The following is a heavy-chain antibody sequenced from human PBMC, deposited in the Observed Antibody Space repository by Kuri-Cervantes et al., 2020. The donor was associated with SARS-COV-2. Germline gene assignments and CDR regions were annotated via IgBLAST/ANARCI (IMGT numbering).Heavy chain of an antibody. D-gene: IGHD6-19*01. CDR1: GYTLTELA. CDR3: ARDRAGAYSSGENDY. J-gene: IGHJ4*02. CDR2: FDPEDGEA. Sequence: ASVKVSCKVSGYTLTELAMHWVRQAPGKGLEWMGGFDPEDGEAIYAQKLQGRVTMTTDTSTSTAYMELRSLRSDDTAVYYCARDRAGAYSSGENDYWGQGTLVTVSS. V-gene: IGHV1-24*01.